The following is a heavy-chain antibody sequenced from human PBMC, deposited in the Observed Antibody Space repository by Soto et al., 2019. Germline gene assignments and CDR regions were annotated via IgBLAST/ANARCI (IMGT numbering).Heavy chain of an antibody. CDR1: GGSISSSSYY. V-gene: IGHV4-39*01. J-gene: IGHJ6*02. CDR2: IYYSGST. D-gene: IGHD3-10*01. Sequence: TLSLTCTVSGGSISSSSYYWGWIRQPPGKGLEWIGSIYYSGSTCYNPSLKSRVTISVDTSKNQFSLKLSSVTAADTAVYYCASPFSYGSGEGYGMDVWGQGTTVTVSS. CDR3: ASPFSYGSGEGYGMDV.